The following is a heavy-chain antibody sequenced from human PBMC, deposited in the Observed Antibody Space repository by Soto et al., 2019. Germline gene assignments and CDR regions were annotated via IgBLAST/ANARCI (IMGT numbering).Heavy chain of an antibody. V-gene: IGHV1-69*06. Sequence: QVPLVQSAAEVKQPGSSVKVSCKAAGGTFNGRVVNWVRQAPGQGPEWMGLIVPSVATVKYAQKFQGRVTITADKFTDTAYMELSSLTSEDTAMYYCARGIEAPVITSGFFYFDYWGTGSQVTVSA. CDR3: ARGIEAPVITSGFFYFDY. J-gene: IGHJ4*02. CDR1: GGTFNGRV. CDR2: IVPSVATV. D-gene: IGHD3-22*01.